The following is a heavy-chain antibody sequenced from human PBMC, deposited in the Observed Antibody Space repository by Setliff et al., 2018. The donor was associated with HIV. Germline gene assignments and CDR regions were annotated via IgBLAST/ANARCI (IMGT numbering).Heavy chain of an antibody. D-gene: IGHD3-22*01. CDR3: AKELAASGLGYFDS. Sequence: PGGSLRLSCAASGFTFRNYNFNWVRQAPGRGLEWVSSISIGSGAAIYYAESVQGRFTVSRDNSKNSLYLQMNSLRAEDTAEYYCAKELAASGLGYFDSWGRGILVTVSS. CDR1: GFTFRNYN. CDR2: ISIGSGAAI. V-gene: IGHV3-21*04. J-gene: IGHJ4*02.